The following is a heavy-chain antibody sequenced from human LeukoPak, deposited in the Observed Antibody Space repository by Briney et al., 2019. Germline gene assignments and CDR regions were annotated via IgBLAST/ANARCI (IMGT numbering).Heavy chain of an antibody. V-gene: IGHV1-3*01. Sequence: GASVRVSCKASGDSSRTNAIVWLRQAPGQRPEWMGWISAGSGNTKYSQKFQGWVTMTRDTSISTAYMELSRLRSDDTAVYYCASGSRLVRAYGMDVWGQGTTVTVSS. J-gene: IGHJ6*02. CDR1: GDSSRTNA. CDR2: ISAGSGNT. D-gene: IGHD2-8*02. CDR3: ASGSRLVRAYGMDV.